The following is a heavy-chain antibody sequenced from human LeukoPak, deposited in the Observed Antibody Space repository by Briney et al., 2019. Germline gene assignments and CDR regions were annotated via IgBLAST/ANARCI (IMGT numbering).Heavy chain of an antibody. Sequence: PSVKVSCKASGYTFTSYGITWVRQAPGQGLEWMGWISSYNGDTKYAQKVQGRVTVTTDTSTSTAYMELRSLSLDDTAVYYCARGDYGGGFDYWGQGTLVTVSS. D-gene: IGHD4-23*01. CDR3: ARGDYGGGFDY. J-gene: IGHJ4*02. CDR2: ISSYNGDT. V-gene: IGHV1-18*01. CDR1: GYTFTSYG.